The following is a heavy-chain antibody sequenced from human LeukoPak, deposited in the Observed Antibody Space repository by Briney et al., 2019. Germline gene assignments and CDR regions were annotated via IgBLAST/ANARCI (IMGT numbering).Heavy chain of an antibody. D-gene: IGHD6-13*01. J-gene: IGHJ6*02. Sequence: GGSLRLSCAASGFTFSNYAMTWVRQAPGKGLEWVAAISDSSGRTYYADSVKGRFTISRDNSKNTLYVQMNSLRAEDTAVYHCAKNRAAAPGPQNYYYYGMDVWGQGTTVAVSS. CDR3: AKNRAAAPGPQNYYYYGMDV. CDR2: ISDSSGRT. V-gene: IGHV3-23*01. CDR1: GFTFSNYA.